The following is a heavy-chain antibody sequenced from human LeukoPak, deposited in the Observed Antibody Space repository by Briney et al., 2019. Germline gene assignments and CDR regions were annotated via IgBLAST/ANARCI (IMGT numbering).Heavy chain of an antibody. CDR1: GYSISSGYY. CDR3: ARRNAFDL. J-gene: IGHJ3*01. CDR2: IYHSGST. Sequence: SETLSLTCALSGYSISSGYYWGRIRQPPVKGLEWIGSIYHSGSTYYNPSLKSRVTISVDTSKNQFSLKLSSVTAADKAVYYCARRNAFDLWGRGTMVTVSS. V-gene: IGHV4-38-2*01.